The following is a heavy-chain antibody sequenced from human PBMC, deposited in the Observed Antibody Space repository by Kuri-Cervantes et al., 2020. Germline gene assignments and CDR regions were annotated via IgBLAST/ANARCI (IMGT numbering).Heavy chain of an antibody. CDR2: ISSSSTI. D-gene: IGHD2-15*01. Sequence: GESLKISCAASGFTFSSYSMNWVRQAPGKGLEWVSYISSSSTIYYADSVKGRFTISRDNAKNSLYLQMNRLRDEDTAVYYCARGFLGYCSGGSCYTIFDYWGQGTLVTVSS. CDR1: GFTFSSYS. CDR3: ARGFLGYCSGGSCYTIFDY. J-gene: IGHJ4*02. V-gene: IGHV3-48*02.